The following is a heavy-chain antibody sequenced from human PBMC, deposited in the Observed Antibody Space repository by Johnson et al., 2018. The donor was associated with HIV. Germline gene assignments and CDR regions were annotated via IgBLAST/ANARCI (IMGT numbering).Heavy chain of an antibody. CDR3: TTECRSTSCTHAFDI. V-gene: IGHV3-15*01. Sequence: EVQLVESGGGVVQPGRSMRLSCAASGFTFSSYAMHWVRQAPGKGLEWVGRIKSKTDGGTTDYAAPVKGKLTISRDDSKNTLYLQMNSLKTEDTAVYYCTTECRSTSCTHAFDIWGQGTMVTVSS. CDR2: IKSKTDGGTT. D-gene: IGHD2-2*01. CDR1: GFTFSSYA. J-gene: IGHJ3*02.